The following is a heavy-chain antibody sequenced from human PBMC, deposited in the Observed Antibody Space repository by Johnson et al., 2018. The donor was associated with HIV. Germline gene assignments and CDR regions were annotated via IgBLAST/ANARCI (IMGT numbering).Heavy chain of an antibody. CDR1: GFTFADYY. CDR2: ISSSGSTI. Sequence: QVQLVESGGGLVKPGGSLRLSCAASGFTFADYYMNWMRQAPGKGLEWVSHISSSGSTIYYADSVKGRFTISRDNAKKALYPHMNSLGAEYTAVDDCAKDRALAAAGWTSDAFDIWGKGTMVTVSS. J-gene: IGHJ3*02. CDR3: AKDRALAAAGWTSDAFDI. V-gene: IGHV3-11*04. D-gene: IGHD6-13*01.